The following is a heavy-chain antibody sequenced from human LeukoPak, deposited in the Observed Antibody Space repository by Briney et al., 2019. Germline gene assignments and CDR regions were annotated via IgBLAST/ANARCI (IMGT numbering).Heavy chain of an antibody. D-gene: IGHD3-22*01. CDR3: ARAHYYDSSGYDWGVFDY. J-gene: IGHJ4*02. CDR2: IYYSGRT. V-gene: IGHV4-39*07. CDR1: GGSISSTSYY. Sequence: SETLSLTCTVSGGSISSTSYYWGWIRQPPGKGLEWIGSIYYSGRTYYNPSLKSRVTISVDTSKNQFSLKLNSVTAADTAVYYCARAHYYDSSGYDWGVFDYWGQGTLVTVSS.